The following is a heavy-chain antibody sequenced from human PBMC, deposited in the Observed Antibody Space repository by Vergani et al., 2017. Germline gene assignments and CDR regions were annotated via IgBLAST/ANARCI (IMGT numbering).Heavy chain of an antibody. V-gene: IGHV1-2*02. CDR1: GYTFTGYY. CDR2: INPNSGGT. Sequence: QVQLVQSGAEVKKPGASVKVSCKASGYTFTGYYMHWVRQAPGQGLEWMGWINPNSGGTNYAQKFQGRVTMTRDTSISTAYMELSRLRSDDTAVYYCATNLGYCSSTSCSTKAPFDPWGQGTLVTVSS. J-gene: IGHJ5*02. D-gene: IGHD2-2*02. CDR3: ATNLGYCSSTSCSTKAPFDP.